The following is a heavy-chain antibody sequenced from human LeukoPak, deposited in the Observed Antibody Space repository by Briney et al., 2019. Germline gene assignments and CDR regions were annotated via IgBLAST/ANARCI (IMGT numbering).Heavy chain of an antibody. Sequence: GGSLRLSCAASEFTFSSYDLNWVRQAPGKGLEGVSYISSSGSTIYYADSVKGRFTISRDNAKNSLYLQLNSLRAEDTAIYYCARFRYSSSDLDYWGQGTLVTVSS. V-gene: IGHV3-48*03. CDR1: EFTFSSYD. J-gene: IGHJ4*02. CDR2: ISSSGSTI. CDR3: ARFRYSSSDLDY. D-gene: IGHD6-6*01.